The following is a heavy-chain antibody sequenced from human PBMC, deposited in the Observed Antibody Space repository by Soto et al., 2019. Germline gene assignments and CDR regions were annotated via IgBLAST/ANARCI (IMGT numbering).Heavy chain of an antibody. J-gene: IGHJ5*02. CDR2: IIPILGIA. CDR3: AREAIAARPQLNWFDP. D-gene: IGHD6-6*01. CDR1: GGTFSSYT. Sequence: ASVKVSCKASGGTFSSYTISWVRQAPGQGLEWMGRIIPILGIANYAQKFQGRVTITADKSTSTAYMELSSLRSEDTAVYYCAREAIAARPQLNWFDPWGQGTLVTVSS. V-gene: IGHV1-69*04.